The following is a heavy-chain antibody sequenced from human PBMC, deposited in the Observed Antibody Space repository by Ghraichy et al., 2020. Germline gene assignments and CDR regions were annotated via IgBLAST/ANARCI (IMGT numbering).Heavy chain of an antibody. CDR3: ASTYFDFWSDSSGYGMDV. J-gene: IGHJ6*01. D-gene: IGHD3-3*01. CDR1: GGSIRRYY. CDR2: IYISGSI. V-gene: IGHV4-4*07. Sequence: SETLSLTCNASGGSIRRYYWSWIRQPAGKGLEWIGRIYISGSINYNPSLKSRVTMSLDTSKNQFSLKLSSVTAADTAVYYCASTYFDFWSDSSGYGMDVWGQATTVTVSS.